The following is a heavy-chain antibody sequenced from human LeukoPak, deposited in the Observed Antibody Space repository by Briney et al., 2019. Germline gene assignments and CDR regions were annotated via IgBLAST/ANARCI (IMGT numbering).Heavy chain of an antibody. Sequence: GESLKISCKWAGSSFNNHFIGWVRQMPGKGLEWMGIIYRGDSETRYSPSFQGQVTISAYKSISTVYLQWSSLEASDTAMYYCARRSTVIRGVLEEAFDYWGQGTMVTVSS. CDR2: IYRGDSET. J-gene: IGHJ4*02. CDR1: GSSFNNHF. D-gene: IGHD3-10*01. CDR3: ARRSTVIRGVLEEAFDY. V-gene: IGHV5-51*01.